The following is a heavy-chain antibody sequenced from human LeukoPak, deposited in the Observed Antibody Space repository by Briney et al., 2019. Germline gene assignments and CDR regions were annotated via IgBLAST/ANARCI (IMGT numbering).Heavy chain of an antibody. CDR3: ARDQDVVRLLGAIAYDAFDI. Sequence: PGGSLRLSCAASGFTFSKYWMTWVRQAPGKGLEWVANIKQDGSDKYYVDSVKGRFTISRDNAKNSLYLQMNSLRAEDTAVYYCARDQDVVRLLGAIAYDAFDIWGQGTMVTVSS. J-gene: IGHJ3*02. CDR2: IKQDGSDK. D-gene: IGHD2-2*02. CDR1: GFTFSKYW. V-gene: IGHV3-7*01.